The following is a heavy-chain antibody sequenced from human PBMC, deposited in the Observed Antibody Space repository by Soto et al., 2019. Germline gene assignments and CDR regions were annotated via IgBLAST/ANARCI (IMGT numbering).Heavy chain of an antibody. CDR1: GFAFSSFT. Sequence: GGSLRLSCAASGFAFSSFTMSWLRQTPGKGLEWVAAVIGDGGRTYYSDSVKGRFTISRDNSKDMLYLQMTGLSAGDSATYYCAKHISKWLVVSDYFGHWGQGTLVTGSS. D-gene: IGHD6-19*01. CDR3: AKHISKWLVVSDYFGH. CDR2: VIGDGGRT. V-gene: IGHV3-23*01. J-gene: IGHJ4*02.